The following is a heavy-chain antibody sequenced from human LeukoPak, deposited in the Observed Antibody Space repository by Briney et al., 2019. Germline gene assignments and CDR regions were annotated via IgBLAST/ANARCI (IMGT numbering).Heavy chain of an antibody. V-gene: IGHV1-2*02. D-gene: IGHD1/OR15-1a*01. CDR2: INPNSGGA. Sequence: ASVKVSCKASGYTFTGYYIHWVRQGPGQGLEWMGWINPNSGGANYAQKFQGRVTMTEDTSTDTAYMELSSLRSEDTAVYYCATTADSSLHGYFDLWGRGTLVTVSS. CDR3: ATTADSSLHGYFDL. CDR1: GYTFTGYY. J-gene: IGHJ2*01.